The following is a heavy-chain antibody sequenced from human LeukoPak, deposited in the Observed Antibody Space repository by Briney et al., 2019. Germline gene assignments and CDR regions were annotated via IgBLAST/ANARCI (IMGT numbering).Heavy chain of an antibody. D-gene: IGHD3-10*01. CDR2: ISYSGSA. Sequence: SETLSLTCTVTGVSITSHHWSWIRQPPGKGLEWIGYISYSGSANYNPSLKSRATILLGTSKNQFSLRLTSVTPADTAVYYCARGQLGSGMDDPWGQGTLVTVSS. J-gene: IGHJ5*02. CDR1: GVSITSHH. V-gene: IGHV4-59*11. CDR3: ARGQLGSGMDDP.